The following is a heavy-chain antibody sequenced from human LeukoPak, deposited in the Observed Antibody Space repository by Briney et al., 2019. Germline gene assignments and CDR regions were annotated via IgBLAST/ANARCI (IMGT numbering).Heavy chain of an antibody. CDR3: ARDDSSGYYRYYFDY. J-gene: IGHJ4*02. CDR1: GGTFSSYA. D-gene: IGHD3-22*01. Sequence: ASVTVSCTASGGTFSSYAISWVRQAPGQGLEWMGGIIPIFGTANYAQKFQGRVTITADESTSTAYMELSSLRSEDTAVYYCARDDSSGYYRYYFDYWGQGTLVTVSS. CDR2: IIPIFGTA. V-gene: IGHV1-69*13.